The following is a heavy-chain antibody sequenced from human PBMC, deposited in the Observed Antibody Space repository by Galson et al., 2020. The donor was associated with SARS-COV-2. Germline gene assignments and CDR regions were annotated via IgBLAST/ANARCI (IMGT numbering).Heavy chain of an antibody. Sequence: ETSETLSLTCAVYGGSFSGYYWSWIRQPPGKGLEWIGEINHSGSTNYNQSLKSRVTISVDTSKNQFSLKLSSVTAADTAVYYCARGSPGIAAAGPRRHWYFDLWGRGTLVTVSS. J-gene: IGHJ2*01. V-gene: IGHV4-34*01. CDR2: INHSGST. D-gene: IGHD6-13*01. CDR1: GGSFSGYY. CDR3: ARGSPGIAAAGPRRHWYFDL.